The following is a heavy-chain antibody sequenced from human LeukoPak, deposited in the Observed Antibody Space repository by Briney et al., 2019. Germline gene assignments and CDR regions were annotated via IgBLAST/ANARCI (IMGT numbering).Heavy chain of an antibody. V-gene: IGHV4-59*01. D-gene: IGHD3-22*01. CDR2: IYYSGST. CDR1: GGSISSYY. Sequence: SETLSLTCTVSGGSISSYYWSWIRQPPGKGLEWIGYIYYSGSTNYNPSLKSRVTISLDTSKNQFSLKLNSVTAADTAVYYCARDRGYYDSSGYYHGFDPWGQGTLVTVSS. J-gene: IGHJ5*02. CDR3: ARDRGYYDSSGYYHGFDP.